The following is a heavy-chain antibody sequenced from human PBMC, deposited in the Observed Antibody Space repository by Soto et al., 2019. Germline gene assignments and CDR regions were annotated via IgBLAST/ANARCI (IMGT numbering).Heavy chain of an antibody. J-gene: IGHJ3*02. D-gene: IGHD2-15*01. Sequence: ASVKVSCKASGGTFSSYTISWVRQAPGQGLEWMGRIIPILGIANYAQKFQGRVTITADKSTSTAYMELSSLRSEDTAVYYCARQLGGGGNAFDIWGQGTMVTVSS. CDR2: IIPILGIA. CDR3: ARQLGGGGNAFDI. V-gene: IGHV1-69*02. CDR1: GGTFSSYT.